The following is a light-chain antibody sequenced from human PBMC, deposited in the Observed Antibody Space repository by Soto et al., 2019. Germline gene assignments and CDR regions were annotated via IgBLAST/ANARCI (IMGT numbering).Light chain of an antibody. CDR1: QSVSSSY. CDR2: GAS. V-gene: IGKV3-20*01. J-gene: IGKJ2*01. CDR3: HLGYT. Sequence: EIVLTQSPGTLSLSPGERATLSCRASQSVSSSYLAWYQQKPGQAPRLLIYGASSRATGIPDRFSGSGSGTDFTLTISRLEPEDFAVYYCHLGYTFGHGTKLEIK.